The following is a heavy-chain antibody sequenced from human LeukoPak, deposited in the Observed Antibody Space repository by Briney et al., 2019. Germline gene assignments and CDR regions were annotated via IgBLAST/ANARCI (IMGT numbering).Heavy chain of an antibody. D-gene: IGHD4-17*01. J-gene: IGHJ4*02. V-gene: IGHV3-15*01. CDR1: GFTFSSYS. Sequence: GGSLRLSCAASGFTFSSYSMNWVRQAPGKGLGWVGRIKSKTDGGTTDYAAPVKGRFTISRDDSKNTLYLQMNSLKTEDTAVYYCTTLRVGDYGRDYWGQGTLVTVSS. CDR2: IKSKTDGGTT. CDR3: TTLRVGDYGRDY.